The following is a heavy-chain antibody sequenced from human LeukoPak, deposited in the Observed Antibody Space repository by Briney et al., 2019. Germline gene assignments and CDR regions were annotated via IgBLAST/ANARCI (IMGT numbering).Heavy chain of an antibody. CDR3: EREAGYTNTWYLS. Sequence: PSETLSLTCSVSGGSVSGGSYYGSWIRQAAGKGLEWIGRVYTSGSTDYSPSLESRVTISVDTSKNQLSLRLTSVSAAQTAVYYCEREAGYTNTWYLSWGQGTLVTVSS. CDR1: GGSVSGGSYY. J-gene: IGHJ4*02. CDR2: VYTSGST. D-gene: IGHD6-13*01. V-gene: IGHV4-61*02.